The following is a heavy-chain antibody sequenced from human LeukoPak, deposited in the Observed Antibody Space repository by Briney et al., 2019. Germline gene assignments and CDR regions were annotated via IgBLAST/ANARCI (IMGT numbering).Heavy chain of an antibody. J-gene: IGHJ6*01. Sequence: GGSLRLSCAASGFTFSNYAMHWVRQAPGKGLEYVSAVSYNGGSTYYANSVKGRFTISRDNSKNTLYLQMSSLIAEDMAVYYCARRFAAQLAFVDVWGKGTTVTISS. V-gene: IGHV3-64*01. CDR2: VSYNGGST. D-gene: IGHD3-3*02. CDR3: ARRFAAQLAFVDV. CDR1: GFTFSNYA.